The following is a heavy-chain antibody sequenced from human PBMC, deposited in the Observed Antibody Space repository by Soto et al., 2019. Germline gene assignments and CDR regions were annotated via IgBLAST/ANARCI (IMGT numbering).Heavy chain of an antibody. CDR3: ARARRFTSSWFWFDP. Sequence: SETLSLTCTVSGGSVSSGDYYWSWIRQHPGKGLEWIGYIYNTGSTDYNASLKSRLTMSVESSKNQFSMRLTSVTAADEAVYFCARARRFTSSWFWFDPWGQGTLVTVSS. CDR2: IYNTGST. CDR1: GGSVSSGDYY. D-gene: IGHD6-13*01. V-gene: IGHV4-31*03. J-gene: IGHJ5*02.